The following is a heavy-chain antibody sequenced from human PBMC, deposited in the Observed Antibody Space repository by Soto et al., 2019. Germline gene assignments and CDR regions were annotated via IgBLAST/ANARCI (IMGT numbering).Heavy chain of an antibody. J-gene: IGHJ4*02. V-gene: IGHV3-48*02. CDR2: ISPVSSNI. Sequence: GGSLRLSCAASGFSFDSYSMNWVRQAPGKGLEWIAYISPVSSNIFYADSVKGRFTISRDNAEKSLYLQMNSLRDQDTGVYYCTTVSGRFRFDFWGLGNLVTVSS. CDR3: TTVSGRFRFDF. CDR1: GFSFDSYS. D-gene: IGHD3-10*01.